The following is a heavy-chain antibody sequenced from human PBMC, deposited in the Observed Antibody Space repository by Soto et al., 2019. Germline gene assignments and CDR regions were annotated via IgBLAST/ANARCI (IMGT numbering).Heavy chain of an antibody. CDR3: ARHNYGSGSTYFDY. V-gene: IGHV4-34*01. D-gene: IGHD3-10*01. J-gene: IGHJ4*02. CDR1: GGSFSGYY. Sequence: SETLSLTCAVYGGSFSGYYWSWIRQPPGKWLEWIGEINHSGSTNYNPSLKSRVTISVDTSKNQFSLKLSSVTAADTAVYYCARHNYGSGSTYFDYWGQGTLVTVSS. CDR2: INHSGST.